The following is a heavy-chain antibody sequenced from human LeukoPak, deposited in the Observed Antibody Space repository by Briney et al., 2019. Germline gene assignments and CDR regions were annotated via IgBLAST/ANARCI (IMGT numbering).Heavy chain of an antibody. D-gene: IGHD3-3*01. J-gene: IGHJ4*02. CDR3: ARDFTPEWFDIH. CDR1: GLAFSSYS. Sequence: PGGSLRLSCVASGLAFSSYSMHWVRQAPGKGLEWVGVISYDGSDEYYTDSVKGRFTISRDNSKNTVYLQMNSLRADGTAVYYCARDFTPEWFDIHWGQGTLVTVS. CDR2: ISYDGSDE. V-gene: IGHV3-30*04.